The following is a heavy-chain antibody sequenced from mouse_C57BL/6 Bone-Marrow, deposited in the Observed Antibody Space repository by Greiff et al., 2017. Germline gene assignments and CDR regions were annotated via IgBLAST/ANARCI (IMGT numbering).Heavy chain of an antibody. Sequence: VQLQQPGAELVRPGASVKLSCTASGFNIKDDYMHWVKQRPEQGLEWIGCIDPANGDTEYAAKFQGKATITADTSSNTADLQLISLTSEDTAAYYCTTRASNFSMDHWGQGTSVTVSS. CDR3: TTRASNFSMDH. D-gene: IGHD4-1*02. CDR2: IDPANGDT. CDR1: GFNIKDDY. J-gene: IGHJ4*01. V-gene: IGHV14-4*01.